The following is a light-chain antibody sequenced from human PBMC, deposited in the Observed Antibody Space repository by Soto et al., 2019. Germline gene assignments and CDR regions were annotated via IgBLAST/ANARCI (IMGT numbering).Light chain of an antibody. CDR1: SSDIGAYNY. CDR2: DVT. J-gene: IGLJ2*01. Sequence: QSALTQPASVSGSPGQSITISCTGTSSDIGAYNYVSWYQQHPGKVPKLMIYDVTYRPSGASNRFSGFKSGNTASLTISGLQAEDEADYYCSFYTSSSTLVFGGGTKLTVL. V-gene: IGLV2-14*01. CDR3: SFYTSSSTLV.